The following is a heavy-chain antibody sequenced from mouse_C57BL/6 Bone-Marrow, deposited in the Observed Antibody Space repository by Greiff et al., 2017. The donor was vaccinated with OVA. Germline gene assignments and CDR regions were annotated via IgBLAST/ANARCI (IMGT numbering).Heavy chain of an antibody. CDR3: ARLAIYYSGSSRPYYAMDY. CDR2: IDPSDSYT. J-gene: IGHJ4*01. D-gene: IGHD1-1*01. Sequence: QVQLQQPGAELVKPGASVKLSCKASGYTFTSYWMQWVNQRPGQGLEWIGEIDPSDSYTNYNQKFKGKATLTVDTSSSPASMQLRSLTSEDSAVYYCARLAIYYSGSSRPYYAMDYWGQGTSVTVSS. V-gene: IGHV1-50*01. CDR1: GYTFTSYW.